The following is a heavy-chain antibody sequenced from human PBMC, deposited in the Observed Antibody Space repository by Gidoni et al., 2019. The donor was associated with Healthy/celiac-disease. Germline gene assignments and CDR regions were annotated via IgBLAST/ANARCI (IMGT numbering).Heavy chain of an antibody. CDR2: IHHSGST. V-gene: IGHV4-34*01. CDR3: ARCATARGMGYYYYYGMDV. D-gene: IGHD5-18*01. J-gene: IGHJ6*02. Sequence: QVQLQQWGAGLLKPSETLSLTCAVYAGSFSGYYWSWIRQPPGKGLEWMGGIHHSGSTNYNPSLKSRVTISVDTSKNQFSRKLSSVTAADTAVYYCARCATARGMGYYYYYGMDVWGQGTTVTVSS. CDR1: AGSFSGYY.